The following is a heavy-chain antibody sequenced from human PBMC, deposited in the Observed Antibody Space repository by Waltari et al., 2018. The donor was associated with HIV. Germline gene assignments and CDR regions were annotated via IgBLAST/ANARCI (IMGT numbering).Heavy chain of an antibody. CDR1: GYTFTGYY. J-gene: IGHJ6*02. CDR3: ARAQYYYDSSGYYYGDYGMDV. CDR2: INPNSGGT. Sequence: QVQLVQSGAEVKKPGASVKVSCKASGYTFTGYYMHWVRQAPGQGLEWMGLINPNSGGTNFARKFQGRFTMTRDTSISTAYMELSRLRSDDTAVYYCARAQYYYDSSGYYYGDYGMDVWGQGTTVTVSS. D-gene: IGHD3-22*01. V-gene: IGHV1-2*02.